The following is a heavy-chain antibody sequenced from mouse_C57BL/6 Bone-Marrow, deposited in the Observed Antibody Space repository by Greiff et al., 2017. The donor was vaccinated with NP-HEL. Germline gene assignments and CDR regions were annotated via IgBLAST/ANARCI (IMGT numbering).Heavy chain of an antibody. J-gene: IGHJ2*01. CDR1: GYTFTSYW. CDR2: IYPSDSET. Sequence: VQLQQPGAELVRPGSSVKLSCKASGYTFTSYWMDWVKQRPGQGLEWIGNIYPSDSETHYNQKFKDKATLTVDKSSSTAYMQLSSLTSEDSAVYYCARRGWATGDYWGQGTTLTVSS. D-gene: IGHD3-3*01. CDR3: ARRGWATGDY. V-gene: IGHV1-61*01.